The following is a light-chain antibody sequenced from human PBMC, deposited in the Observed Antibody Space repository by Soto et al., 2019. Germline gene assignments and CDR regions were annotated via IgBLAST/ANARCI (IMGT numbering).Light chain of an antibody. CDR3: CSYAGSSTDVV. J-gene: IGLJ2*01. V-gene: IGLV2-23*01. Sequence: QSALTQPASVSGSPGQSSTISCTGTSSDVGSYNLVTWYQQHPGKAPKLMIYEGSTRPSGVSNRFSGSKSGNTTSLTISGLQAEDEADYYCCSYAGSSTDVVFGGGTKLTVL. CDR2: EGS. CDR1: SSDVGSYNL.